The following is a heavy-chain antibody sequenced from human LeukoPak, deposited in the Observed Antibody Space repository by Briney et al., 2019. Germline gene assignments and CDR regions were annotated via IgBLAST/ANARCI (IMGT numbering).Heavy chain of an antibody. D-gene: IGHD4-17*01. CDR1: GGSISTSLYY. J-gene: IGHJ5*02. V-gene: IGHV4-39*01. CDR2: VYYGGSI. CDR3: ARLYGDYA. Sequence: PSETLSLTCTVSGGSISTSLYYWVWIRQSPGKGLEWIASVYYGGSIYYNPSLKSRATMAVDMSKNQFSLKLRSVTAADTAVYYCARLYGDYAWGQGTLVNVSS.